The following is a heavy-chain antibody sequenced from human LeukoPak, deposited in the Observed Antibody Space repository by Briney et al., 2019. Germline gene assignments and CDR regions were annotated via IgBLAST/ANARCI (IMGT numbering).Heavy chain of an antibody. CDR1: GFTFGDYA. J-gene: IGHJ3*02. D-gene: IGHD6-13*01. CDR2: IRSKAYGGTT. V-gene: IGHV3-49*04. Sequence: PGGSLRLSCTASGFTFGDYAMSWVRQAPAKGLEWVGFIRSKAYGGTTEYAASVKGRFTISRDDSKSIAYLQMNSLKTEDTAVYYCTSWCSGSSCPGPDAFDIWGQGTMVTVSS. CDR3: TSWCSGSSCPGPDAFDI.